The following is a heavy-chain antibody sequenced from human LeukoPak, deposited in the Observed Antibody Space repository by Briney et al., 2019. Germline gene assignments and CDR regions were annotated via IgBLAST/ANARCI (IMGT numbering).Heavy chain of an antibody. Sequence: ASVKVSCKASGYTFTSYGISWVRQAPGQGLEWMGWISAYNGNTNYAQKLQGRVTMTRDTSTSTVYMELSSLRSEDTAVYYCAREKYYDFWSGQQNWFDPWGQGTLVTVSS. D-gene: IGHD3-3*01. CDR3: AREKYYDFWSGQQNWFDP. V-gene: IGHV1-18*01. J-gene: IGHJ5*02. CDR1: GYTFTSYG. CDR2: ISAYNGNT.